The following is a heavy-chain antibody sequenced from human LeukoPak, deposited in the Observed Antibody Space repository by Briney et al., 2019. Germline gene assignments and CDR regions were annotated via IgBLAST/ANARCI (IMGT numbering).Heavy chain of an antibody. J-gene: IGHJ4*02. CDR2: IHHSGST. V-gene: IGHV4-4*02. Sequence: SGTLSLTCAVSGASISSSYWWSWVRQPPGKGLEWIGEIHHSGSTKYNPSLKSRVTISVDKSKNQFSLKLNSVTAADTAVYYCAPSPCSGDSCYRFDFWGQGTQVTVSS. D-gene: IGHD2-15*01. CDR1: GASISSSYW. CDR3: APSPCSGDSCYRFDF.